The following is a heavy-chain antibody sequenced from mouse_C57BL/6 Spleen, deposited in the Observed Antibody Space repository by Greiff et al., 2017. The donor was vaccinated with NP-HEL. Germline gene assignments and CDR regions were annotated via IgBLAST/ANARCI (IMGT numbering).Heavy chain of an antibody. CDR3: AREAYYYGSSPWYFDV. Sequence: VQLKESGPGLVKPSQSLSLTCSVTGYSITSGYYWNWIRQFPGNKLEWMGYISYDGSNNYNPSLKNRISLTRDTSKNQFFLKLNSVTTEDTATYYCAREAYYYGSSPWYFDVWGTGTTVTVSS. CDR2: ISYDGSN. V-gene: IGHV3-6*01. D-gene: IGHD1-1*01. CDR1: GYSITSGYY. J-gene: IGHJ1*03.